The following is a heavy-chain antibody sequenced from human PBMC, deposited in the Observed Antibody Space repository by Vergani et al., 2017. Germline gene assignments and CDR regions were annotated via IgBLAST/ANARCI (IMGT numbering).Heavy chain of an antibody. J-gene: IGHJ6*02. CDR1: GFTFSSYG. D-gene: IGHD6-19*01. Sequence: QVQLVESGGGVVQPGRSLRLSCAASGFTFSSYGMHWVRQAPGNGLEWVAVIWYDGSNKYYADSVKGRFTISRDNSKNTLYLQMNSLRAEDTAVYYCAIGSQWLDYYYYYGMDVWGQGTTVTVSS. CDR3: AIGSQWLDYYYYYGMDV. CDR2: IWYDGSNK. V-gene: IGHV3-33*01.